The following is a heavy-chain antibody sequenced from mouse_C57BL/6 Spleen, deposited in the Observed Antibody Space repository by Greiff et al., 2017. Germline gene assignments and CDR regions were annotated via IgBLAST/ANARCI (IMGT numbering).Heavy chain of an antibody. D-gene: IGHD2-3*01. V-gene: IGHV6-3*01. CDR3: TRDGYFDY. CDR2: IRLKSDNYAT. CDR1: GFTFSNYW. Sequence: EVKVEESGGGLVQPGGSMKLSCVASGFTFSNYWMNWVRQSPEKGLEWVAQIRLKSDNYATHYAESVKGRFTISRDDSKSSVYLQMNNLRAEDTGIYYCTRDGYFDYWGKGTTLTVSS. J-gene: IGHJ2*01.